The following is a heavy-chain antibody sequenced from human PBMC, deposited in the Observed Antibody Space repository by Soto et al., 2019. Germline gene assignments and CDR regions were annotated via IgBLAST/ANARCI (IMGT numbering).Heavy chain of an antibody. CDR1: GGAISAFY. Sequence: PSETLSLTCNVSGGAISAFYWTWIRQPAGKGLEWVGRIYRSGHADYNPSLESRATMSIDPSKNEFSLTLGSVTAADTAVYCCARSPITSSIGSFDFWGRGTMVTVSS. D-gene: IGHD5-12*01. J-gene: IGHJ3*01. V-gene: IGHV4-4*07. CDR2: IYRSGHA. CDR3: ARSPITSSIGSFDF.